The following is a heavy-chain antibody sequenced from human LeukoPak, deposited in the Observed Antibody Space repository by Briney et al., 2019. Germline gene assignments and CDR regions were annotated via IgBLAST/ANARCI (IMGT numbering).Heavy chain of an antibody. CDR1: GGSFSGYY. J-gene: IGHJ4*02. Sequence: SETLSLTCAVYGGSFSGYYWSWIRQPPGKGLGWIGEINHSGSTNYNPSLKSRVTISVDTSKNQFSLKLSSVTAADTAVYYRARGPRRAYSSSSGVDYWGQGTLVTVSS. CDR2: INHSGST. CDR3: ARGPRRAYSSSSGVDY. V-gene: IGHV4-34*01. D-gene: IGHD6-6*01.